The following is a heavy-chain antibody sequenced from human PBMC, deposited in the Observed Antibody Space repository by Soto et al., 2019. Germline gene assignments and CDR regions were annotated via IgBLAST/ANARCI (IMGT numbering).Heavy chain of an antibody. CDR3: ASPGPYQLPTIWFDP. CDR2: ISSSSSTI. CDR1: GFTFSSYS. V-gene: IGHV3-48*01. J-gene: IGHJ5*02. D-gene: IGHD2-2*01. Sequence: QPGGSLRLSCAASGFTFSSYSMSWVRQAPGKGLEWVSYISSSSSTIYYADSVKGRFTISRDNAKNSLYLQMNSLRAEDTAVYYCASPGPYQLPTIWFDPWGQGTLVTVSS.